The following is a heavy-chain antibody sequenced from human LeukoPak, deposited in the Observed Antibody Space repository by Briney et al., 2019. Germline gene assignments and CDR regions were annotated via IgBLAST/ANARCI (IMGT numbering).Heavy chain of an antibody. Sequence: PSETLSLTCTVSGGSISSYYWSWIRQPPGKGLEWIGYIYYSGSTNYNPSLKSRVTISVDTSKNQFSLKLSSVTAADTAVYYCASARYYDFWSGFGYWGQGTLVTVSS. CDR2: IYYSGST. D-gene: IGHD3-3*01. J-gene: IGHJ4*02. CDR3: ASARYYDFWSGFGY. CDR1: GGSISSYY. V-gene: IGHV4-59*01.